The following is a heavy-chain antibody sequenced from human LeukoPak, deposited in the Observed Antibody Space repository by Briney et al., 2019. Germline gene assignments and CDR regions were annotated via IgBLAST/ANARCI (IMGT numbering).Heavy chain of an antibody. CDR2: INPSGGST. Sequence: ASVKVSCKASGGTLSSYAISWVRQAPGQGLEWMGIINPSGGSTSYAQKFQGRVTMTRDTSTSTVYMELSSLRSEDTAVYYCARDLPLGYCSGGSCYGYWGQGTLVTVSS. V-gene: IGHV1-46*01. CDR3: ARDLPLGYCSGGSCYGY. J-gene: IGHJ4*02. D-gene: IGHD2-15*01. CDR1: GGTLSSYA.